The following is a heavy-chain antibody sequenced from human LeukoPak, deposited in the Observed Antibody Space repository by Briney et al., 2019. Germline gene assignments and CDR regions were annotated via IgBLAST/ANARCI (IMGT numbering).Heavy chain of an antibody. J-gene: IGHJ4*02. V-gene: IGHV5-51*01. Sequence: GESLKISCKASGYSFTSYWIGWVRQMPGKGLGWMGIIFPGDSDTRYSPSFQGQVTISADKSINTAYLQWSGLKASDTAMYYCARHKGSGYYKSPIAPDYWGQGTLVTVSS. CDR3: ARHKGSGYYKSPIAPDY. D-gene: IGHD3-22*01. CDR2: IFPGDSDT. CDR1: GYSFTSYW.